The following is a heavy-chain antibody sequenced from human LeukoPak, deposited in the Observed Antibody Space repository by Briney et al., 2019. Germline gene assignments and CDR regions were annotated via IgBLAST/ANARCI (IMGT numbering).Heavy chain of an antibody. D-gene: IGHD2-2*01. J-gene: IGHJ3*02. V-gene: IGHV3-53*01. CDR2: IYSGGST. CDR3: ARDPWYCSSTSCYHDAFDI. Sequence: GGSLRLSCAASGFTVSSNYMSWVRQAPGKGLEWVSVIYSGGSTYYADSVKGRFTISRDNSKNTLYLQMNSLRAEDTAVYYCARDPWYCSSTSCYHDAFDIWGQGAMVTVSS. CDR1: GFTVSSNY.